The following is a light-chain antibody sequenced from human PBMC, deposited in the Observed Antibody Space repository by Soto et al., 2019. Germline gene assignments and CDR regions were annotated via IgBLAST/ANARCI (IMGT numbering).Light chain of an antibody. J-gene: IGLJ2*01. CDR2: EVS. CDR1: SSDVGSYNR. Sequence: QSVLTQPPSVSGSPGQSVTISCTGTSSDVGSYNRVSWYQQPPGTAPKLMIYEVSNRPSGVPDRFSGSKSGNTASLTISGLQAEDEAEYYCSSYTNNITLVFGVGTKLTVL. V-gene: IGLV2-18*02. CDR3: SSYTNNITLV.